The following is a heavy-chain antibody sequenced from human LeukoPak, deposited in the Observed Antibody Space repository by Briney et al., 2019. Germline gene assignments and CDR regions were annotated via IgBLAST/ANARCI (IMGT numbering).Heavy chain of an antibody. Sequence: SETLSFTCTVSGVSISSSSYYWGWIRQPPGKGLEWIGCIYYSGSTYYNPSLKSRVTISVDTSKNQFSLKLSSVTAADTAVYYCARGYSSSDGYFQHWGQGTLVTVSS. CDR1: GVSISSSSYY. D-gene: IGHD6-13*01. CDR2: IYYSGST. CDR3: ARGYSSSDGYFQH. J-gene: IGHJ1*01. V-gene: IGHV4-39*07.